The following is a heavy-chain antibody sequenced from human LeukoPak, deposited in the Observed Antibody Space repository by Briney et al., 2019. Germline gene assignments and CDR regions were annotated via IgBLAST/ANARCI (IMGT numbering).Heavy chain of an antibody. CDR1: GFTFSSYA. D-gene: IGHD2-2*01. Sequence: PGGSLRLSCAASGFTFSSYAMGWVRQAPGEGLEWVSAISGSGGSTYYADSVKGRFTISRDNSKNTLYLQMNSLRAEDTAVYYCAKAGPIGYCSSTSCYEGGTFDYWGQGTLVTVSS. CDR3: AKAGPIGYCSSTSCYEGGTFDY. CDR2: ISGSGGST. V-gene: IGHV3-23*01. J-gene: IGHJ4*02.